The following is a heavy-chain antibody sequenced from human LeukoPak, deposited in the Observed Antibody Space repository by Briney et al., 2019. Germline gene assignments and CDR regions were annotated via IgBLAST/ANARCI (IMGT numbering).Heavy chain of an antibody. CDR1: GFTFSNYA. Sequence: GGSLRLSCAASGFTFSNYAMHWVRQAPGKGLEWVAVISYDGINKYYADSVKGRFTISRDNAKNSLYLQMNSLRAEDTVVYYCARDTYGRYYWGQGTLVTVSS. CDR3: ARDTYGRYY. J-gene: IGHJ4*02. CDR2: ISYDGINK. D-gene: IGHD4-17*01. V-gene: IGHV3-30*04.